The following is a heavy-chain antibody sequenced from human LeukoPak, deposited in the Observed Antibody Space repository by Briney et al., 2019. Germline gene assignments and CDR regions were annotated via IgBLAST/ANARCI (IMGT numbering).Heavy chain of an antibody. CDR3: ARVASRAAAGPNWFDP. CDR2: ISTSGTTI. Sequence: GGSLRLSCAASGFTFSSHSMNWVRQAPGKGLEWISYISTSGTTIYYADSVKGRFTISRDNVRNSLYLQMNSLRAEDTAVYYCARVASRAAAGPNWFDPWGQGTLVTVSS. J-gene: IGHJ5*02. V-gene: IGHV3-48*01. CDR1: GFTFSSHS. D-gene: IGHD6-13*01.